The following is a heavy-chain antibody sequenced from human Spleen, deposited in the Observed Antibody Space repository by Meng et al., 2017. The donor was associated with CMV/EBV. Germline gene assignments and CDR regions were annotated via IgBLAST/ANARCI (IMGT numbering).Heavy chain of an antibody. CDR1: GGSISSISYY. CDR3: ARHGDLYDFWSGYARFDP. V-gene: IGHV4-39*01. J-gene: IGHJ5*02. CDR2: IYYSGST. Sequence: SETLSLTCTVPGGSISSISYYWGWIRQPPGKGLEWIGGIYYSGSTYYNPSLKSRVTISVDTSKNQFSLKLSSVPAADTAVYYCARHGDLYDFWSGYARFDPWGQGTLVTVSS. D-gene: IGHD3-3*01.